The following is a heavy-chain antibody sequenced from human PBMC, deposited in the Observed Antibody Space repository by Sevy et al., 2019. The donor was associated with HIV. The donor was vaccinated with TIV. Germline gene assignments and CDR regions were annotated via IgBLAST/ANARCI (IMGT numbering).Heavy chain of an antibody. CDR1: GFTFDDYA. V-gene: IGHV3-9*01. D-gene: IGHD3-10*01. CDR3: AKDIFVGEMAACAFDI. CDR2: ISWNSGSI. Sequence: SLKISCAASGFTFDDYAMHWVRQAPGKGLEWVSGISWNSGSIGYADSVKGRFTISRDNAKNSLYLQMNSLRAEDTALYYCAKDIFVGEMAACAFDIWGKGQWSPSPQ. J-gene: IGHJ3*02.